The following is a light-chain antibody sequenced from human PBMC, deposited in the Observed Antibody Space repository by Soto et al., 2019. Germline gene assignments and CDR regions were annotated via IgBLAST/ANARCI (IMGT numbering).Light chain of an antibody. CDR1: QSVLYSSNNKNY. V-gene: IGKV4-1*01. J-gene: IGKJ1*01. Sequence: DIVMIQSPDSLTVSLGERATINCKSSQSVLYSSNNKNYLAWYQQKPGHPPKLLIYWASTRESGVPDRFSGSGSGTDFTLTISSLQTEDVAVYYCQQYYISSLTFGQGTKVEIK. CDR2: WAS. CDR3: QQYYISSLT.